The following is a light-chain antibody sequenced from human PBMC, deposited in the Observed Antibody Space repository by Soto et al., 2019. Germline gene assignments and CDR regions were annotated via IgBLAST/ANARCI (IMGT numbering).Light chain of an antibody. Sequence: DIKMTQSPSTLSASVGDRVTITCRASQTISYWLAWYQQKPGKVPTVLIYKASTLESGVPSRFSGSGSGTEFTLTISSLQPDVFATYSCQQYCRYSITFGGGTKVEMK. CDR3: QQYCRYSIT. CDR2: KAS. J-gene: IGKJ4*01. CDR1: QTISYW. V-gene: IGKV1-5*03.